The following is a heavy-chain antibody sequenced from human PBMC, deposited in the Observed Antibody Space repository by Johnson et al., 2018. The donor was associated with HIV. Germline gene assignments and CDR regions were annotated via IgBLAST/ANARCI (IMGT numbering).Heavy chain of an antibody. CDR3: ARGIPTLPLTGTRGFDI. CDR2: VNWNGGRT. D-gene: IGHD1-20*01. V-gene: IGHV3-20*04. J-gene: IGHJ3*02. CDR1: GFTFDDYG. Sequence: VQLVESGGGVVRPGGSLRLSCAASGFTFDDYGMSWVRQAPGKGLEWVSGVNWNGGRTYYANSVKGRFTVSRDNSNNTLYLQMGSLRAEDMAVYYCARGIPTLPLTGTRGFDIWGQGTMVTVSS.